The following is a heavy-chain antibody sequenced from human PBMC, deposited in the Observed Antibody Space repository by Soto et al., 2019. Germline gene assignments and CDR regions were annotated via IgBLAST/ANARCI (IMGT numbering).Heavy chain of an antibody. V-gene: IGHV3-64D*06. J-gene: IGHJ5*02. CDR2: ISSNGGST. Sequence: LRLSCSASGFTFSSYAMHWVRQSPWKGLEYVSAISSNGGSTYYADSVKGRFTISRDNSKNTLYLQMSSLRAEDTAVYYCVKGPLRFLEWLPLENWFDPWGQGTLVTVS. D-gene: IGHD3-3*01. CDR3: VKGPLRFLEWLPLENWFDP. CDR1: GFTFSSYA.